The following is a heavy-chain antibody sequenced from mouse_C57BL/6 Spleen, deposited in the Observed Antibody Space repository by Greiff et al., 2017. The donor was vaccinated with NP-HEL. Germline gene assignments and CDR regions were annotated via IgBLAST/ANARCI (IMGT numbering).Heavy chain of an antibody. V-gene: IGHV5-6*01. CDR1: GFTFSSYG. CDR2: ISSGGSYT. Sequence: EVQGVESGGDLVKPGGSLKLSCAASGFTFSSYGMSWVRQTPDKRLEWVATISSGGSYTYYPDSVKGRFTISRDNAKNTLYLQMSSLKSEDTAMYYCARVDAGFAYWGQGTLVTVAA. CDR3: ARVDAGFAY. J-gene: IGHJ3*01.